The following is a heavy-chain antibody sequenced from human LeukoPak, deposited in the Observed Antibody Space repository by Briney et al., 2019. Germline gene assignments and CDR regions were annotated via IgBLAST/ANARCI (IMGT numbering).Heavy chain of an antibody. CDR3: AKPHYYGSGAYYSDWFDS. V-gene: IGHV3-30*02. Sequence: PGGSLRLSCAASGFSFTTYGMHWVRQAPGTGLEWVAFIRYDGSNKYYADSVEGRFTISRDNSENTVFLQMNSLRAEDTALYYCAKPHYYGSGAYYSDWFDSWGQGTLVTVSS. CDR2: IRYDGSNK. J-gene: IGHJ5*01. D-gene: IGHD3-10*01. CDR1: GFSFTTYG.